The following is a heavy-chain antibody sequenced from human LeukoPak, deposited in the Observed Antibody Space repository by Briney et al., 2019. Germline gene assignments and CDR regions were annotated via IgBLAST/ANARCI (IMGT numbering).Heavy chain of an antibody. V-gene: IGHV3-21*04. J-gene: IGHJ4*02. CDR1: GFTFSSYS. CDR2: ISGSSYYI. CDR3: AKASLLLWFGDIGDYFDY. Sequence: TGGSLRLSCAASGFTFSSYSMNWVRQAPGKGLEWVSSISGSSYYIYYADSVKGRFTISRDNSKNTLYLQMNSLRAEDTAVYYCAKASLLLWFGDIGDYFDYWGQGTLVTVSS. D-gene: IGHD3-10*01.